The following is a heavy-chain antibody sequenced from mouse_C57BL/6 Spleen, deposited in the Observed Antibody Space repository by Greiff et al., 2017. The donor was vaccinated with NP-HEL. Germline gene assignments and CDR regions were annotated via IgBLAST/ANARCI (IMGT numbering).Heavy chain of an antibody. CDR1: GYTFTDYE. J-gene: IGHJ2*01. V-gene: IGHV1-15*01. CDR2: IDPETGGT. Sequence: VKLQESGAELVRPGASVTLSCKASGYTFTDYEMHWVKQTPVHGLEWIGAIDPETGGTAYNQKFKGKAILTADKSSSTAYMELRSLTSEDSAVYYCTRDSSGYYFDYWGQGTTLTVSS. CDR3: TRDSSGYYFDY. D-gene: IGHD3-2*02.